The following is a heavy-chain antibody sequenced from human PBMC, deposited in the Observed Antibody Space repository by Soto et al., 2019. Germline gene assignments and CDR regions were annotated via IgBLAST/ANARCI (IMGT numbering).Heavy chain of an antibody. J-gene: IGHJ4*02. CDR3: GRDGGRTSGGIDY. Sequence: QVQLVQSGAEVKKPGSSVKVSCKASGGTFSSYSINWVRQAPGQGLKWMGEIIPIFGTANYAQKFQGRVTITATDSTGTASLGLSSLGLGTRAGFYFGRDGGRTSGGIDYWGQGTLVTVSS. D-gene: IGHD1-26*01. CDR1: GGTFSSYS. V-gene: IGHV1-69*01. CDR2: IIPIFGTA.